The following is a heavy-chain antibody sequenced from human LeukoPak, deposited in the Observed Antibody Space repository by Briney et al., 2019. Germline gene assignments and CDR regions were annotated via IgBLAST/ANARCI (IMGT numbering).Heavy chain of an antibody. CDR2: ISGSGGST. V-gene: IGHV3-23*01. Sequence: GGSLRLSCAASGFTFSSYAMSWVRQAPGKGLEWVSAISGSGGSTYYADSVKGRFTISRDNSKNTLYLQMNSLRAEDTAVYYCAKGGTYYYDSSGYPPFSDWGQGTLVTVSS. CDR3: AKGGTYYYDSSGYPPFSD. CDR1: GFTFSSYA. J-gene: IGHJ1*01. D-gene: IGHD3-22*01.